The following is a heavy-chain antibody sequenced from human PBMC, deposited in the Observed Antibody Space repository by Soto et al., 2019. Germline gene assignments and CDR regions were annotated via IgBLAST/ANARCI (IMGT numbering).Heavy chain of an antibody. V-gene: IGHV3-23*01. CDR3: AKGSGYDHYYGMGV. Sequence: PGGSLRLSCAASGFTFSAYAMTWVRQAPGKGLEWVSTIIGSGGRTYYADSVKGRFTISKDNPKNMLFLQVNSLRDEDTAVYYCAKGSGYDHYYGMGVWGQGTTVTVSS. J-gene: IGHJ6*02. CDR1: GFTFSAYA. CDR2: IIGSGGRT. D-gene: IGHD2-15*01.